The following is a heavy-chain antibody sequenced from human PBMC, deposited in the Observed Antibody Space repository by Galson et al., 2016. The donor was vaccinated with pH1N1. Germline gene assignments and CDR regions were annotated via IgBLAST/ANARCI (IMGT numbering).Heavy chain of an antibody. CDR3: EYGSNLDAFDM. CDR2: IYQSGST. CDR1: GYSIRNGYY. Sequence: ETLSLTCGVSGYSIRNGYYWGWIRQPPGKGLEWIGSIYQSGSTYYNPSLKSRVTISVDRSKNQFSLKLRSVTAADTAVYYCEYGSNLDAFDMWGQGTMVTVSS. V-gene: IGHV4-38-2*01. D-gene: IGHD5-24*01. J-gene: IGHJ3*02.